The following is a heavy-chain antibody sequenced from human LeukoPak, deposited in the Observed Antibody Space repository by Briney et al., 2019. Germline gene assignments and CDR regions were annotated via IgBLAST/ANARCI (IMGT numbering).Heavy chain of an antibody. CDR1: GFTVSSNY. CDR3: AKEASMGATKELVYY. CDR2: IYSGGST. J-gene: IGHJ4*02. D-gene: IGHD1-26*01. V-gene: IGHV3-53*01. Sequence: GGSLRLSCAASGFTVSSNYMSWVRQAPGKGLEWVSVIYSGGSTYYADSVKGRFTISRDNSKNTLYLQMNSLRAEDTAVYYCAKEASMGATKELVYYWGQGTLVTVSS.